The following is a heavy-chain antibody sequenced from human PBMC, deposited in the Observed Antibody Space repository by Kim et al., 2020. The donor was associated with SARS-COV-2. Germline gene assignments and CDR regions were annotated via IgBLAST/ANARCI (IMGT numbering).Heavy chain of an antibody. CDR3: ARDGTTRNGGYYFDY. D-gene: IGHD1-1*01. Sequence: QKFQGRVPITRETSASTAYMELSSLRSEDTAVYYCARDGTTRNGGYYFDYWGQGALVTVSS. J-gene: IGHJ4*02. V-gene: IGHV1-3*01.